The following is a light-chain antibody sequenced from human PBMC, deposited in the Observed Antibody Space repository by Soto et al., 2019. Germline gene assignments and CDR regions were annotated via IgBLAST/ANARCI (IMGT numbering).Light chain of an antibody. CDR1: QDITTS. J-gene: IGKJ4*01. CDR3: QQYDNLPLS. Sequence: DIQMTQSPSFLSASVGDRVTITCQASQDITTSLNWYQQKPGKAPKLLIYDASNLETGVPSRFSGSGSGTDFTCTISSLQAEDIATYYCQQYDNLPLSFGGGTKVEIK. CDR2: DAS. V-gene: IGKV1-33*01.